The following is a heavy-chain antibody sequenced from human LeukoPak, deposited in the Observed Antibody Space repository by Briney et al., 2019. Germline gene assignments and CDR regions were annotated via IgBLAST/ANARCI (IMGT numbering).Heavy chain of an antibody. CDR3: ARARQWLLGLGRAFDI. D-gene: IGHD6-19*01. J-gene: IGHJ3*02. CDR1: GLTVSSNY. CDR2: IYSGGST. V-gene: IGHV3-53*01. Sequence: PGGSLRLSCAASGLTVSSNYMSWVRQAPGKGLEWVSVIYSGGSTYYADSVKGRFTISRDNSKNTLYLQMNSLRAEDTAVYYCARARQWLLGLGRAFDIWGQGTMVTVSS.